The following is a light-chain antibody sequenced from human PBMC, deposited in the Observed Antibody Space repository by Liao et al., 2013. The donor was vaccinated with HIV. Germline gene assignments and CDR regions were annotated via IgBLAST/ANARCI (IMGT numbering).Light chain of an antibody. J-gene: IGLJ2*01. CDR2: QDF. V-gene: IGLV3-1*01. Sequence: SYELTQPPSVSVSPGQTASITCSGDKLGDKYVSWYQHKPGQSPVMVIYQDFQRPSGIPERFSGSNSGNTATLTISGTQAMDEADYYCQAWDNSTVVFGGGTKLAVL. CDR1: KLGDKY. CDR3: QAWDNSTVV.